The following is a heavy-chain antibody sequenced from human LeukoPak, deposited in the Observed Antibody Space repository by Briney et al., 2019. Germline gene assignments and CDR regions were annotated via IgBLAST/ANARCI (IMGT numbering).Heavy chain of an antibody. J-gene: IGHJ4*02. V-gene: IGHV4-38-2*02. CDR3: ARDLRYCSSTSCRGY. CDR2: IYHSGST. D-gene: IGHD2-2*01. Sequence: SETLSLTCTVSGYSISSGYYWGWIRQPPGKGLEWIGSIYHSGSTYYNPSLKSRVTMSVDTSKNQFSLKLSSVTAADTAVYYCARDLRYCSSTSCRGYWGQGTLVTVSS. CDR1: GYSISSGYY.